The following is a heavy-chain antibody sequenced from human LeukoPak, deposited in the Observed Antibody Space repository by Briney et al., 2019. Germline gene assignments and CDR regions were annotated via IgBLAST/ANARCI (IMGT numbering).Heavy chain of an antibody. Sequence: VGSLRLSCAASGFTVSSNYMTWVRQAPGRGLEWVSTMYSGGSTYYADSVKGRFTISRDSSKNTLYLQMDSLRAEDTAVYYCAKTSDYYFSFDYWGQGTLVTVSS. CDR1: GFTVSSNY. D-gene: IGHD3-22*01. J-gene: IGHJ4*02. CDR3: AKTSDYYFSFDY. V-gene: IGHV3-53*01. CDR2: MYSGGST.